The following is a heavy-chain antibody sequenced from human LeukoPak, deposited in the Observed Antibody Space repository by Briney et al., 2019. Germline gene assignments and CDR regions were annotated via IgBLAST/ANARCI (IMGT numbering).Heavy chain of an antibody. Sequence: ASVKVSCKASGYTFTSYGISWVRQAPGQGLEWMGWISAYNGNTNYAQKLQDRVTMTTDTFTSTAYMELRSLRSDDTAVYYCARDLSPYCSGGSCHYYMDVWGKGTTVTVSS. CDR1: GYTFTSYG. V-gene: IGHV1-18*01. D-gene: IGHD2-15*01. CDR3: ARDLSPYCSGGSCHYYMDV. CDR2: ISAYNGNT. J-gene: IGHJ6*03.